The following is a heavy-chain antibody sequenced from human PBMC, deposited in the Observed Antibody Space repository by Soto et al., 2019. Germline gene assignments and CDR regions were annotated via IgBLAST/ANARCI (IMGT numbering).Heavy chain of an antibody. Sequence: EVQLVESGGGLVQPGGSLRVSCAASGFTLRSHRIHWVRQAPGKGLEWVSRIDTDGGGTSYADSVKGRFTISTDNAKNTVYLQMMVRRAEDRAVYYFATGFDPGGQGTLVTVSS. CDR1: GFTLRSHR. CDR2: IDTDGGGT. CDR3: ATGFDP. J-gene: IGHJ5*02. V-gene: IGHV3-74*01.